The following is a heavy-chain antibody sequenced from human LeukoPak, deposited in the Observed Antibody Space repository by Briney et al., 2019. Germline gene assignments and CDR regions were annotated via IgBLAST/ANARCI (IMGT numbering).Heavy chain of an antibody. CDR1: GFTFSDYY. CDR3: AKDSSGWYYWFDP. D-gene: IGHD6-19*01. CDR2: ISSSGSTI. V-gene: IGHV3-11*04. J-gene: IGHJ5*02. Sequence: GGSLRLSCAASGFTFSDYYMSWIRQAPGKGLEWVSYISSSGSTIYYADSVKGRFTISRDNSKNTLYLQMNSLRAEDTAVYYCAKDSSGWYYWFDPWGQGTLVTVSS.